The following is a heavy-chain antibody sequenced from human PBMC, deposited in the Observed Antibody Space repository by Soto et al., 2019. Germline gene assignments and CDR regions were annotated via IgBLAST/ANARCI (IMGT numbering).Heavy chain of an antibody. CDR1: GGSISSYY. D-gene: IGHD6-19*01. V-gene: IGHV4-59*08. Sequence: QVQLQESGPGLVKPSETLSLTCTVSGGSISSYYWSWIRQPPGKGLEWIGYIYYSGSTNYNPSLMSRFTISVDTSKNQFSLKLSSVTAADTAVYYWARHPTRKGSSVCDYWGQGALVTVSS. CDR3: ARHPTRKGSSVCDY. CDR2: IYYSGST. J-gene: IGHJ4*02.